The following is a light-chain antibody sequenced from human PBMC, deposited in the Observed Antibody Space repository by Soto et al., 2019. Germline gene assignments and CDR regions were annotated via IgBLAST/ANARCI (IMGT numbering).Light chain of an antibody. J-gene: IGKJ1*01. Sequence: DIQMTQAPSTLSASLGEGVTITCRASQSISSWLAWYQQKPGKAPKLLIYKASSLESGVPSRFSGSGSGTDFTLTISRLEPEDFATYYCQQSFSTLGWTLGQGTKVDIK. CDR1: QSISSW. V-gene: IGKV1-5*03. CDR3: QQSFSTLGWT. CDR2: KAS.